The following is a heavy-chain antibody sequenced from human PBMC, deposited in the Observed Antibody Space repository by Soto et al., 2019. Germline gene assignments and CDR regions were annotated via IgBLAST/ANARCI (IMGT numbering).Heavy chain of an antibody. Sequence: QVQLVQSGAEVKNPGASVKVSCKASGYTFTIYGIGWARQAPGQGLEWMGWINTYNGNTNYAQNVQGRVTLTTDTATSTAYMELRNLRSNDTAIYYCAMVDVYVTPSPQDVWGQGTTVIVSS. D-gene: IGHD3-16*01. V-gene: IGHV1-18*01. CDR2: INTYNGNT. J-gene: IGHJ6*02. CDR1: GYTFTIYG. CDR3: AMVDVYVTPSPQDV.